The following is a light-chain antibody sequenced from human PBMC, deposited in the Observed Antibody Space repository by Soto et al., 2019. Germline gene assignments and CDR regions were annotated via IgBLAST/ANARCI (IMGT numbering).Light chain of an antibody. CDR3: QQYNNWPAIT. CDR1: QSVRSN. Sequence: ILMTQYTATLSVSPRERASLSWSSSQSVRSNLAWYQQRPGQAPRLLIYGTSTRATGIPARFSGSGSGTEFTLSISSLQSEDFAVYYCQQYNNWPAITFGQGTRLEIK. J-gene: IGKJ5*01. CDR2: GTS. V-gene: IGKV3D-15*01.